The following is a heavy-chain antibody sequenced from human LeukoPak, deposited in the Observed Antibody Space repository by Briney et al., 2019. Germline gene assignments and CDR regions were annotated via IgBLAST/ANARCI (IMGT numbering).Heavy chain of an antibody. CDR2: ISYDGSNK. V-gene: IGHV3-30-3*01. Sequence: PGGSLRLSCAASGFTFSSYAMHWVRQAPGKGLEWVAVISYDGSNKYYADSVKGRFTISRDNSKNTLYLQMNSLRAEDTAVYYCARGGYYDSRGYGMDVWGQGATVTVSS. CDR1: GFTFSSYA. J-gene: IGHJ6*02. D-gene: IGHD3-22*01. CDR3: ARGGYYDSRGYGMDV.